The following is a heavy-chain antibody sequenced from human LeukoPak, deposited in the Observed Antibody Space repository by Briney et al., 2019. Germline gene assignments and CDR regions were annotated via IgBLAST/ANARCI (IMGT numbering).Heavy chain of an antibody. CDR1: GGSISSYY. Sequence: PSETLSLTCTVSGGSISSYYWSWIRQPPGKGLEWIGYIYYSGSTNYNPSLKSRVTISVDTSKNQFSLKLSSVTAADTAVYYCAGNYDFWSGFDYWGQGTLVTVSS. CDR2: IYYSGST. CDR3: AGNYDFWSGFDY. V-gene: IGHV4-59*01. D-gene: IGHD3-3*01. J-gene: IGHJ4*02.